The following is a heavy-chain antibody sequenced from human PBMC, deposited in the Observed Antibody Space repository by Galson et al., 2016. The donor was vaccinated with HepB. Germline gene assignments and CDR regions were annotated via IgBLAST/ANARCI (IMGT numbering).Heavy chain of an antibody. CDR3: ARPGYCSGSSCYVPFDI. Sequence: SLRLSCAASGFTFSSYWMNWVRQAPGKGLMWVSRINNDGSSTTYADSVKGRFTISRDNAKNTLYLQMNSLRAEDTAVYYCARPGYCSGSSCYVPFDIWGQGTMATVSS. CDR2: INNDGSST. D-gene: IGHD2-15*01. J-gene: IGHJ3*02. CDR1: GFTFSSYW. V-gene: IGHV3-74*03.